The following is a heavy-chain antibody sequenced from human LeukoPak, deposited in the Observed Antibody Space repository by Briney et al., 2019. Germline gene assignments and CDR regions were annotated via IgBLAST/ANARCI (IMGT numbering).Heavy chain of an antibody. CDR2: IYYSGST. J-gene: IGHJ4*02. CDR3: ASLNGSGSYYAIYFDY. Sequence: SETLSLTCTVSGYSISSGYYWGWIRQPPGKGLEWIGSIYYSGSTYYNPSLKSRVTISVDTSKNQFSLKLSSVTAADTAVYYCASLNGSGSYYAIYFDYWGQGTLVTVSS. V-gene: IGHV4-38-2*02. D-gene: IGHD3-10*01. CDR1: GYSISSGYY.